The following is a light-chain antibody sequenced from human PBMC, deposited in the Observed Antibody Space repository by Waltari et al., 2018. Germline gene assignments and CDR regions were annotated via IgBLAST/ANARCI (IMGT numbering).Light chain of an antibody. CDR2: GAS. Sequence: EIVMTQSQATLSVSPGERATLSCRASQSVSSDLAWYQQKPGQAPRLLIYGASTRATGIPARFSGSGSATEFTLTISSLQSEDFAIYYCQQYNEWPPYTFGQGTKLEIK. CDR1: QSVSSD. CDR3: QQYNEWPPYT. V-gene: IGKV3-15*01. J-gene: IGKJ2*01.